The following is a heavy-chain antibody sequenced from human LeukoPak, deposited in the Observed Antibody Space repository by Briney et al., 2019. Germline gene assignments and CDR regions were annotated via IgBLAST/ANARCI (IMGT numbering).Heavy chain of an antibody. CDR3: AKDLIGYDSSGPEYYFDY. CDR2: ISGSGGST. Sequence: GGSLRLSCAAPGFTFSSYAMSWVRQAPGKGLEWVSAISGSGGSTYYADSVKGRFTISRDNSKNTLYLQMNSLRAEDTAVYYCAKDLIGYDSSGPEYYFDYWGQGTLVTVSS. CDR1: GFTFSSYA. D-gene: IGHD3-22*01. V-gene: IGHV3-23*01. J-gene: IGHJ4*02.